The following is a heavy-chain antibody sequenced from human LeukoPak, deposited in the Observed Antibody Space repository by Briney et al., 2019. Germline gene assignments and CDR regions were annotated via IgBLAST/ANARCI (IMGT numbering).Heavy chain of an antibody. CDR2: IYYSGST. V-gene: IGHV4-59*01. Sequence: SETLSLTCSVSGGSISSDYWSWIRQPPGEGLEWIGYIYYSGSTNYNPSLKSRVTISADTPKNHLSLKLSPVTAADTAVYYCAREYGSSGHYYYYMDVWGKGTTVTVSS. CDR1: GGSISSDY. D-gene: IGHD4-23*01. J-gene: IGHJ6*03. CDR3: AREYGSSGHYYYYMDV.